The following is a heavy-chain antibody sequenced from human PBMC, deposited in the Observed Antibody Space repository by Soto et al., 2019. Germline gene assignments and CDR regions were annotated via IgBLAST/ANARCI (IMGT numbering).Heavy chain of an antibody. CDR2: IYHSGST. J-gene: IGHJ5*02. Sequence: SETLSLTCAVSGGSISSGGYSWSWIRQPPGKGPEWIGYIYHSGSTYYNPSLKSRVTISVDRSKNQFSLKLSSVTAADTAVYYCARVQYYYDSSGYYYLTSNWFDPWGQGTLVTVSS. D-gene: IGHD3-22*01. CDR3: ARVQYYYDSSGYYYLTSNWFDP. V-gene: IGHV4-30-2*01. CDR1: GGSISSGGYS.